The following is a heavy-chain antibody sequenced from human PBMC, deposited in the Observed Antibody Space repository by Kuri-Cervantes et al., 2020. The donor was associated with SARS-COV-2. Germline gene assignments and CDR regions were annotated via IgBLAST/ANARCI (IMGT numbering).Heavy chain of an antibody. CDR3: ARDLICSTCDTPDYYGMGV. CDR1: GFPVASNY. D-gene: IGHD2-15*01. Sequence: GGSLRLSCAASGFPVASNYINWVRQAPEKGLEWVSSIYSGGSTHYAESLKGRFTISRDTSKNTVYLQMNSLRGEDTGVYYCARDLICSTCDTPDYYGMGVWGQGTTVTVSS. J-gene: IGHJ6*02. CDR2: IYSGGST. V-gene: IGHV3-66*01.